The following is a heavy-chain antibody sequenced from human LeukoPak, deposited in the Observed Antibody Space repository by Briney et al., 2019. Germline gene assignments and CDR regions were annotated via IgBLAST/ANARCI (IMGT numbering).Heavy chain of an antibody. V-gene: IGHV3-11*01. CDR3: ARGRYCSSTSCYRSYYYMDV. CDR2: ISSSGSTI. D-gene: IGHD2-2*02. Sequence: GGSLRLSCAASGFTFSDYYMSWIRQAPGKGLEWVSYISSSGSTIYYADSVKGRFTISRDNAENSLYLQMNSLRAEDTAVYYCARGRYCSSTSCYRSYYYMDVWGKGTTVTVSS. J-gene: IGHJ6*03. CDR1: GFTFSDYY.